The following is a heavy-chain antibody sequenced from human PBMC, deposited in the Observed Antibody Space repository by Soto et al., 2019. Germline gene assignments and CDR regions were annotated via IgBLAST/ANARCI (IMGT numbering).Heavy chain of an antibody. J-gene: IGHJ3*01. CDR3: TRRDSGAFDV. CDR2: ISHSGKTI. CDR1: GFTFRDYY. Sequence: GGSLRLSCATSGFTFRDYYFSWIRRAPGKGLEWISYISHSGKTIYYADSVKGRFTISRDDAKNTLYLQMNSLRAEDTAMYYCTRRDSGAFDVWGHGTMGTVPS. V-gene: IGHV3-11*01.